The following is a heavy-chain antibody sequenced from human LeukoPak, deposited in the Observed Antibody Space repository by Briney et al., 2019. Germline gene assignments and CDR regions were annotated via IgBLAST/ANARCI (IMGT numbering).Heavy chain of an antibody. CDR2: IYYSGST. CDR1: GGSISSYY. Sequence: SETLSLTCTVSGGSISSYYWSWIRQPPGKGLEWLGYIYYSGSTNYNPSLKSRVTISVDTSKNQFSLKLSSVTAADTAVYYCARGWGIYDFWSGYVAPFDYWGQGTLVTVSS. CDR3: ARGWGIYDFWSGYVAPFDY. D-gene: IGHD3-3*01. V-gene: IGHV4-59*12. J-gene: IGHJ4*02.